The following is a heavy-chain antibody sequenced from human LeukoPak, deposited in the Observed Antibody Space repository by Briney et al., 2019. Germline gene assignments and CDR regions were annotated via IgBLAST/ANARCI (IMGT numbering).Heavy chain of an antibody. CDR2: FSGSADRS. J-gene: IGHJ3*01. Sequence: PGGSLRLSCAAPGFTFSNYARSWVPRAPGKGLEGVSGFSGSADRSSYADAVSGRVTISSNNSQNTLYLQMHTLRAEDTAAYYCAKRGDYSSDTGLHAFHLWGQGTMVSVSS. V-gene: IGHV3-23*01. D-gene: IGHD4-11*01. CDR1: GFTFSNYA. CDR3: AKRGDYSSDTGLHAFHL.